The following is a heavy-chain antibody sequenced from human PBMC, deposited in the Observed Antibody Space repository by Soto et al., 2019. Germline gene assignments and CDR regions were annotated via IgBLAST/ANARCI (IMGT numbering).Heavy chain of an antibody. D-gene: IGHD2-2*01. CDR3: ATDLGYCSSTSCSYYYYYGMDV. CDR2: ISGSGGST. V-gene: IGHV3-23*01. Sequence: GGSLRLSCAASGFTFSSYAMSWVRQAPGKGLEWVSAISGSGGSTYYADSVKGRFTISRDNSKNTLYLQMNSLRAEDTAVYYCATDLGYCSSTSCSYYYYYGMDVWGQGNTVTVSS. J-gene: IGHJ6*02. CDR1: GFTFSSYA.